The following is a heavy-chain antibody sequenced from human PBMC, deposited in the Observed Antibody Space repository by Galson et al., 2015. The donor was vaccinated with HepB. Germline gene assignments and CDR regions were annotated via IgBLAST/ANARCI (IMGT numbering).Heavy chain of an antibody. CDR1: GYTFIGYG. J-gene: IGHJ6*03. V-gene: IGHV1-18*04. Sequence: SVKVSCKASGYTFIGYGISWVRQAPGQGLEWMGWIRGYNRRTNYTQNLHGRVTMTIDTPTSTAYMELRSLRAEDTAVYYCARVEWEVGGVNYMDVGGKGTTVTVSS. CDR2: IRGYNRRT. CDR3: ARVEWEVGGVNYMDV. D-gene: IGHD1-26*01.